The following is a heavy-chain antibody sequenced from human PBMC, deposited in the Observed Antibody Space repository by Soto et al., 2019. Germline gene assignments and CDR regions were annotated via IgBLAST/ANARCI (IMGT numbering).Heavy chain of an antibody. D-gene: IGHD3-3*01. CDR3: TATRLGSGYDFDY. CDR1: GFTFSSYA. V-gene: IGHV3-23*01. Sequence: GGSLRLSCAASGFTFSSYAMSWVRQAPGKGLEWVSAISGSGGSTYYADSVKGRFTISRDNSKNTLYLQMNSLRAEDTAVYYYTATRLGSGYDFDYWGQGTLVTVSS. CDR2: ISGSGGST. J-gene: IGHJ4*02.